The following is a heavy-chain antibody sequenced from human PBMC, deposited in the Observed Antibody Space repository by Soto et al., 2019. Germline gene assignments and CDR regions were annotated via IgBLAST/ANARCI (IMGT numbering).Heavy chain of an antibody. CDR3: ARAMGERHDAFDI. V-gene: IGHV1-2*02. CDR1: GYTFTGYY. D-gene: IGHD3-16*01. Sequence: ASVKVSCKASGYTFTGYYMHWVRQAPGQGLEWMGWINPNSGGTNYAQKFQGRVTMTRDKSISTAYMELSRLRSDDTAVCYCARAMGERHDAFDIWGQGTMVTVSS. J-gene: IGHJ3*02. CDR2: INPNSGGT.